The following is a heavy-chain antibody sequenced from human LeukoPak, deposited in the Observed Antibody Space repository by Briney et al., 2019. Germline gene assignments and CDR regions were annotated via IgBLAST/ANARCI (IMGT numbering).Heavy chain of an antibody. CDR3: ARGWGYGSGRTSFDY. J-gene: IGHJ4*02. CDR2: IYYSGST. V-gene: IGHV4-59*01. Sequence: SETLSLTCTVSGGSISSYYWSWIRQPPGKGLEWIGYIYYSGSTNYNPSLKSRVTISVDTSKNQFSLKLSSVTAADTAVYYCARGWGYGSGRTSFDYWGQGTLVTVSS. D-gene: IGHD3-10*01. CDR1: GGSISSYY.